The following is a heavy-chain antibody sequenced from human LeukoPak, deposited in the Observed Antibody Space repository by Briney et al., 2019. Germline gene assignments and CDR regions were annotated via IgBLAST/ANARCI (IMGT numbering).Heavy chain of an antibody. CDR3: ARLGRYFDWLFPYYFDY. CDR1: GGSFSGYY. D-gene: IGHD3-9*01. J-gene: IGHJ4*02. Sequence: SETLSLTCAVYGGSFSGYYWSWIRQPPGKRLEWIGEINHSGSTNYNPSLKSRVTISVDTSKHQCSLKLSSVTAADTAVYYCARLGRYFDWLFPYYFDYWGQGTLVTVSS. V-gene: IGHV4-34*01. CDR2: INHSGST.